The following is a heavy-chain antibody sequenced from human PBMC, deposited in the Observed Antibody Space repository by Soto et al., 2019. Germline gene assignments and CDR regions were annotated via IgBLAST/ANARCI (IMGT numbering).Heavy chain of an antibody. J-gene: IGHJ3*02. V-gene: IGHV3-74*01. Sequence: GGSXRLSCEASGFTFSTFWMHWVRQAPGKGLVWVSRINSDGSSTNYADSVKGRVTISRDNSKNTLYLQMNSLRAEDTAVYYCARSAGITMIVVVPDAFDIWGQGTMVTVSS. CDR2: INSDGSST. D-gene: IGHD3-22*01. CDR1: GFTFSTFW. CDR3: ARSAGITMIVVVPDAFDI.